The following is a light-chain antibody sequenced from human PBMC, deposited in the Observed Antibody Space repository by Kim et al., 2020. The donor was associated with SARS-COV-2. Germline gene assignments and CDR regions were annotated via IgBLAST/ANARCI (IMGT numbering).Light chain of an antibody. CDR1: SSDVGGYNY. V-gene: IGLV2-14*04. CDR3: SSYTSSSTLV. Sequence: GQSITISCTGTSSDVGGYNYVSWYQQHPGKAPKLMIYDVSKRPSGVSNRVSGSKSGNTASLTISGLQAEDEADYYCSSYTSSSTLVFGGGTQLTVL. CDR2: DVS. J-gene: IGLJ3*02.